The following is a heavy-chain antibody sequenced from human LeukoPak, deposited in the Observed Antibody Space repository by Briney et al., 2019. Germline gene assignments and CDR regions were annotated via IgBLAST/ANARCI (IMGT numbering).Heavy chain of an antibody. D-gene: IGHD3-16*02. V-gene: IGHV1-24*01. CDR3: ATGVGYDYVWGSYRTSAYFDY. CDR2: FDPEDGET. J-gene: IGHJ4*02. Sequence: ASVKVSFKVSGYTLTELSMHWVRQAPGKGLEWMGGFDPEDGETIYAQKFQGRVTMTEDTSTDTAYMELSSLRSEDTAVYYCATGVGYDYVWGSYRTSAYFDYWGQGTLVTVSS. CDR1: GYTLTELS.